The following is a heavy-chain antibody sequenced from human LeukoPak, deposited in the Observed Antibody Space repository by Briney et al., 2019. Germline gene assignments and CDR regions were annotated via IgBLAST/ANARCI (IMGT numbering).Heavy chain of an antibody. V-gene: IGHV5-51*01. J-gene: IGHJ3*02. D-gene: IGHD6-6*01. CDR3: ASPEYSSSRGAFDI. Sequence: GESLKISCKGSGYSFTNYWIGWVRQMPGKGLEWMGIIYPGDSDTRDSPSLQGQVTISADKSISTAYLQWSSLKASDTAMYYCASPEYSSSRGAFDIWGQGTMVTVSS. CDR2: IYPGDSDT. CDR1: GYSFTNYW.